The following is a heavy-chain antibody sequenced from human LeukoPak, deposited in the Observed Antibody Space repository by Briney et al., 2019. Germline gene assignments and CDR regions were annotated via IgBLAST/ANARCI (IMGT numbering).Heavy chain of an antibody. CDR1: GYTFTMYY. CDR3: ARVRGSYSLDY. D-gene: IGHD1-26*01. V-gene: IGHV1-2*02. J-gene: IGHJ4*02. Sequence: GASVKVSCKASGYTFTMYYIHWVRQAPGQGLEWMGWINPNSGGTNYAQKFQGRVTMTRDTSISTAYMELSRLRSDDTAVYYCARVRGSYSLDYWGQGTLVTVSS. CDR2: INPNSGGT.